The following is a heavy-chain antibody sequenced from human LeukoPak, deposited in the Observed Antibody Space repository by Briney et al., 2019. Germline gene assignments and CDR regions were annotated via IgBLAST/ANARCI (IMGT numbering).Heavy chain of an antibody. CDR3: ARDTSGYDAFDI. D-gene: IGHD5-12*01. CDR1: GFTFGSYW. CDR2: ISSSSSYI. V-gene: IGHV3-21*01. Sequence: GGSLRLSCAASGFTFGSYWMSWVRQAPGKGLEWVSSISSSSSYIYYADSVKGRFTISRDNAKNSLYLQMNSLRAEDTAVYYCARDTSGYDAFDIWGQGTMVTVSS. J-gene: IGHJ3*02.